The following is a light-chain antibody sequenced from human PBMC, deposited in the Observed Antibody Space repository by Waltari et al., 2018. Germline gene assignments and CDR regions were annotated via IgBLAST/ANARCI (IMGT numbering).Light chain of an antibody. V-gene: IGKV1-12*01. Sequence: EIQMTQSPSSVSASVGDRVTLTCRAGQDISSALAWYQQKPGQVPNLLIYAVSSLQSGVPSRFSGSGSGTDFTLTISSLQPEDVATYYCQQGSSFPPTFGQGTKVEIK. CDR1: QDISSA. J-gene: IGKJ1*01. CDR2: AVS. CDR3: QQGSSFPPT.